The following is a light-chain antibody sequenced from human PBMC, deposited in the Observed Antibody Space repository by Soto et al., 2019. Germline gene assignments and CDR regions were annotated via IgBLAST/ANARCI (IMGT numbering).Light chain of an antibody. J-gene: IGKJ1*01. CDR1: QSISSW. CDR2: KAS. V-gene: IGKV1-5*03. Sequence: DIQMTQSPSTLSASVGDRVTITCRASQSISSWLAWYQQKPGKAPKLLIYKASSLESGVPSRFSGSGSGTEFTLTISSLRPDDFATYYCQQYNGYPWTFGQGTKVEIK. CDR3: QQYNGYPWT.